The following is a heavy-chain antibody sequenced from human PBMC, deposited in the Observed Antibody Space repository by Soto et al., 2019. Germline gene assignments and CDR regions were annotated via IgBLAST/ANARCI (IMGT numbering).Heavy chain of an antibody. CDR3: ARSPLSGTDYGDPFRIFDY. CDR1: GGSISSGGYY. V-gene: IGHV4-31*03. J-gene: IGHJ4*02. D-gene: IGHD4-17*01. Sequence: SETLSLTCTVSGGSISSGGYYWSWIRQHPGKGLEWIGYIYYSGSTYYNQSLKSRVTISVDTSKNQFSLKLSSVTAADKAVYNCARSPLSGTDYGDPFRIFDYWGQGTLVTVSS. CDR2: IYYSGST.